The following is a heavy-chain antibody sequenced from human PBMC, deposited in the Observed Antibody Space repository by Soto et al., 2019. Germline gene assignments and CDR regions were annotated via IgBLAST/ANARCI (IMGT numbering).Heavy chain of an antibody. CDR3: ARDAGSGSYSYNYFDP. Sequence: EPMPHSCTVADGTISSSDWSWLSETQGKGLEWIGYIYYSGITKYSPSLKSRVTIAVDTSKNQFSLKLSSGTAADTAVYYCARDAGSGSYSYNYFDPWGQRTLVPGSS. V-gene: IGHV4-59*01. D-gene: IGHD3-10*01. CDR2: IYYSGIT. CDR1: DGTISSSD. J-gene: IGHJ5*02.